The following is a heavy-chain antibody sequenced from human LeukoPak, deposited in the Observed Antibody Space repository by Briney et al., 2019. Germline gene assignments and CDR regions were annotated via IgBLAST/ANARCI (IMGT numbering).Heavy chain of an antibody. CDR3: AKNPAYYYDSSGYYYIDY. D-gene: IGHD3-22*01. Sequence: GGSLRLSCAASGFTFSSCAMSWVRQAPGKGLEWVSAISGSGGSTYYADSVKGRFTISRDNSKNTLFLQMNSLRAEDTAIYYCAKNPAYYYDSSGYYYIDYWGQGTLVTVSS. J-gene: IGHJ4*02. V-gene: IGHV3-23*01. CDR1: GFTFSSCA. CDR2: ISGSGGST.